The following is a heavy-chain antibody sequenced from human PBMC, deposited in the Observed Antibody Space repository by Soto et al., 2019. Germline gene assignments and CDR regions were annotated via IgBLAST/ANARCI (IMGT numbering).Heavy chain of an antibody. Sequence: QMQLQESGPGLVKPSETLSLTCTVSGGSISSSSYYWGWIRQPPGKGLEWIGSIHYSGITYHNPSLQSQVTRYVDTSKSGWSRKLSSVIAADTAVYYCARLYGSGGSCYRYYYYYGMDVWGQGTTVTVSS. V-gene: IGHV4-39*01. J-gene: IGHJ6*02. CDR3: ARLYGSGGSCYRYYYYYGMDV. D-gene: IGHD2-15*01. CDR2: IHYSGIT. CDR1: GGSISSSSYY.